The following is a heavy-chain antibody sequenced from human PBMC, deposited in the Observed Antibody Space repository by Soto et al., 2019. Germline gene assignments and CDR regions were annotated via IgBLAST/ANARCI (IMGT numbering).Heavy chain of an antibody. J-gene: IGHJ5*02. CDR1: GGSITSANYY. Sequence: QVQLQESGPGLVKPSQTLSLSCSISGGSITSANYYWTWIRLFPGKGLEWIGYIYSSGTTTYNPSLKSRATISLDTSNNQFSLEVKSATAADTAVYYCARMGVHLGELSRNWFDPWGQGSLVTVSS. D-gene: IGHD3-16*02. CDR3: ARMGVHLGELSRNWFDP. V-gene: IGHV4-31*03. CDR2: IYSSGTT.